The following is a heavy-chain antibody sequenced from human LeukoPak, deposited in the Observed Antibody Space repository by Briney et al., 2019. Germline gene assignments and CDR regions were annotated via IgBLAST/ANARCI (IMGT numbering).Heavy chain of an antibody. CDR3: ARGLWDTTAAGTLLFDY. Sequence: SETLSLTCTISGGYISSYYWSWIRQPPGKGLEWIGYMFYSGSTKYNPSLKSRVTISGDTSKNQFSLKLSSVTAADTALYYCARGLWDTTAAGTLLFDYWGQGTLVTVSS. D-gene: IGHD6-13*01. J-gene: IGHJ4*02. CDR1: GGYISSYY. V-gene: IGHV4-59*01. CDR2: MFYSGST.